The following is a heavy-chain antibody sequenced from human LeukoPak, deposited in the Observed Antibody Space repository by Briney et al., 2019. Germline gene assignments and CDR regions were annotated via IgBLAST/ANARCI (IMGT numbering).Heavy chain of an antibody. CDR1: GFTFTSYW. V-gene: IGHV3-30-3*01. CDR3: ARDITGSYSFDS. CDR2: ISYDGNNK. D-gene: IGHD1-20*01. Sequence: GGSLRLSCAVSGFTFTSYWMTWVRQTPGKGLEWVAVISYDGNNKYYADSVKGRFTVSRDNSQNTLDLQMNSLRAEDTAVYYCARDITGSYSFDSWGQGTLVTVSS. J-gene: IGHJ4*02.